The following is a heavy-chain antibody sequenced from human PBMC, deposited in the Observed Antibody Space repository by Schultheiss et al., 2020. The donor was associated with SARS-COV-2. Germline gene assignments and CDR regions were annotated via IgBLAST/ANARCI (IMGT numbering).Heavy chain of an antibody. Sequence: GGSLRLSCAASGFTFSSYAMSWVRQAPGKGLEWVSYISSSGSTIYYADSVKGRFTISRDNAKNSLYLQMNSLRAEDTAVYYCAKRGPDIVVVPAAPEFGMDVWGQGTTVTVSS. V-gene: IGHV3-48*01. J-gene: IGHJ6*02. CDR2: ISSSGSTI. D-gene: IGHD2-2*01. CDR1: GFTFSSYA. CDR3: AKRGPDIVVVPAAPEFGMDV.